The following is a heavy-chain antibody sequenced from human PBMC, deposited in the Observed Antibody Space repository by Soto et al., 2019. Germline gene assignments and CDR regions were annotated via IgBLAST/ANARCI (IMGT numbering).Heavy chain of an antibody. CDR3: VKWGDDSKYFHH. CDR1: EFIFSKSS. V-gene: IGHV3-23*01. CDR2: INGSGGRT. D-gene: IGHD2-21*02. J-gene: IGHJ1*01. Sequence: SLRLSCAASEFIFSKSSMMWVRQAPGAGLECVSGINGSGGRTFYADSVKGRFTISRDNLKNTLFMQMNSLKAEDTAIYYCVKWGDDSKYFHHWGQGTLVTVSS.